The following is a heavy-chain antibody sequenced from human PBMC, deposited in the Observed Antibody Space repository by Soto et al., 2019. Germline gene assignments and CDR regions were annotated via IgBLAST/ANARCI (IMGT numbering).Heavy chain of an antibody. CDR2: INPNSGST. D-gene: IGHD2-2*01. V-gene: IGHV1-2*02. CDR3: ASPGCSSTSCPGYYYYYGMDV. J-gene: IGHJ6*02. CDR1: GYTFTSYG. Sequence: ASVRVSCKASGYTFTSYGICWVRQAPGQGLEWMGWINPNSGSTNYAQKFQGRVTMTRDTSISTAYMELSRLRSDDTAVYYCASPGCSSTSCPGYYYYYGMDVWGQGTTVTVSS.